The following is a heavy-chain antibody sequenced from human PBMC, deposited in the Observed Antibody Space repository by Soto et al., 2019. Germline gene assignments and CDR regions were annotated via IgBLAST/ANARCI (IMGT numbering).Heavy chain of an antibody. CDR3: ARARPRARDY. Sequence: SETLSLTCAVYGGSFSGYYWSWIRQPPGKGLEWIGEINHSGSTNYNPSLKSRVTISVDTSKNQFSLKLSSVTAADTAVYYCARARPRARDYWGQGTLVTVSS. CDR1: GGSFSGYY. J-gene: IGHJ4*02. CDR2: INHSGST. V-gene: IGHV4-34*01. D-gene: IGHD6-6*01.